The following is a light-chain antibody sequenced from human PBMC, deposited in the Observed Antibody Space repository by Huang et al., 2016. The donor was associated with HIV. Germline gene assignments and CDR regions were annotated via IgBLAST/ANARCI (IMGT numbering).Light chain of an antibody. V-gene: IGKV3-11*01. Sequence: EIVLTQFPATLSLSPGERATLSCRASQSVSTCLAWYQHKPGQAPRLLIYDASKRATGFPDSCSGSGSWTDFTLTISSLEPEDFAVYYCQQCSNWPFTFGPGTKVDIK. J-gene: IGKJ3*01. CDR1: QSVSTC. CDR3: QQCSNWPFT. CDR2: DAS.